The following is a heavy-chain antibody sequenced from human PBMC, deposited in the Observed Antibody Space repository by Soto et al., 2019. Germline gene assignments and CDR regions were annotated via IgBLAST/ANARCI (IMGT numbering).Heavy chain of an antibody. D-gene: IGHD2-21*01. CDR2: IYASGST. CDR3: ARSAIPRGGWFRP. CDR1: DDSLSTYY. V-gene: IGHV4-4*07. Sequence: KPSETLSLTCNVSDDSLSTYYWSWIRQPAGKGLEWIGRIYASGSTNYNPSLKSRVSMSVDTSKKQFSLKMISVTAADTAIYYCARSAIPRGGWFRPWGQGVLVTVSS. J-gene: IGHJ5*02.